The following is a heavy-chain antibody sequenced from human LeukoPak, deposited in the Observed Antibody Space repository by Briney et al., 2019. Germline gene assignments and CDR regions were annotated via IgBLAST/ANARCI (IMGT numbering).Heavy chain of an antibody. V-gene: IGHV3-23*01. D-gene: IGHD5-24*01. CDR3: AKSKDGYNYGTFDI. CDR1: GLTFSNYA. J-gene: IGHJ3*02. Sequence: GGSLRLSCVASGLTFSNYAMSWVRQAPGKGLERVSAIRGSGDSAYYAGSVRGRFTISRDNSKNTLFLQMNSLRAEDTAVYYCAKSKDGYNYGTFDIWGQGTMVTVSS. CDR2: IRGSGDSA.